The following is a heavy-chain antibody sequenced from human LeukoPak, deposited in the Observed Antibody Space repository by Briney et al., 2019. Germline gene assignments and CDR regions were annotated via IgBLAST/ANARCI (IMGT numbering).Heavy chain of an antibody. CDR1: GGSFSGFY. CDR3: ARVPKYFDL. CDR2: INHSRST. J-gene: IGHJ2*01. Sequence: SETLSLTCAVYGGSFSGFYWTWIRQPPGKGLEWIGQINHSRSTHYNPSLKNRVTISVDTSKNQFSLKLSSVTAADTAVYYCARVPKYFDLWGRGTLVTVSS. V-gene: IGHV4-34*01.